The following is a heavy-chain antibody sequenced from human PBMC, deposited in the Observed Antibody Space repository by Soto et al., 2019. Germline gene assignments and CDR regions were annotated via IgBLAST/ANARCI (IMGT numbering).Heavy chain of an antibody. CDR3: ARVMHYDSSGYPMMSFVS. D-gene: IGHD3-22*01. Sequence: VASVKVSCKASGYTFTSYDINWVRQATGQGLEWMGWMNPNSGNTGYAQKFQGRVTMTRNTSISTAYMELSSLRSEDTAVYYCARVMHYDSSGYPMMSFVSCGKATLVTVST. J-gene: IGHJ5*01. CDR1: GYTFTSYD. V-gene: IGHV1-8*01. CDR2: MNPNSGNT.